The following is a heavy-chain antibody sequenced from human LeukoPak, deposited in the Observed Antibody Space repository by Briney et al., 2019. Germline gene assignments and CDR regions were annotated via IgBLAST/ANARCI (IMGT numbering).Heavy chain of an antibody. J-gene: IGHJ4*02. V-gene: IGHV3-7*01. D-gene: IGHD6-19*01. CDR3: ARYATVAAHRGFDY. CDR2: IKQDGSEI. Sequence: GGSLRLSCAASGFTFSSFSMNWVRQVPGKGLEWAANIKQDGSEIYYVDSVKGRFTISRDNAKNSLYLQMNSLRAEDTAVYYCARYATVAAHRGFDYWGQGTLVTVSS. CDR1: GFTFSSFS.